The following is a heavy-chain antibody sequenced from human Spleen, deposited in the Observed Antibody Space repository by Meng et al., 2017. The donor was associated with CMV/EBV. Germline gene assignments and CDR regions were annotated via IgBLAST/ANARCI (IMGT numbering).Heavy chain of an antibody. CDR1: GGSVSSGSYY. CDR2: IYYSGST. V-gene: IGHV4-39*07. J-gene: IGHJ4*02. D-gene: IGHD3-3*01. Sequence: SETLSLTCTVSGGSVSSGSYYWGWIRQPPGKGLEWIGSIYYSGSTYYNPSLKSRVTISVDTSKNQFSLKLSSVTAADTAVYYCARGRLMAIFGVVTPMYYFDYWGQGTLVTVSS. CDR3: ARGRLMAIFGVVTPMYYFDY.